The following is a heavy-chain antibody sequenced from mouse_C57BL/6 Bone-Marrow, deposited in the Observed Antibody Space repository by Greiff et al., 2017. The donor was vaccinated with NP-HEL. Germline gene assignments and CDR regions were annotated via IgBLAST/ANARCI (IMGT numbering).Heavy chain of an antibody. CDR3: ARRDYYGSSYYWYFDV. J-gene: IGHJ1*03. Sequence: QVQLKQPGAELVMPGASVKLSCKASGYTFTSYWMHWVKQRPGQGLEWIGEIDPSDSYTNYNQKFKGKSTLTVDKSSSTAYMQLSSLTSEDSAVYYCARRDYYGSSYYWYFDVWGTGTTVTVSS. V-gene: IGHV1-69*01. D-gene: IGHD1-1*01. CDR1: GYTFTSYW. CDR2: IDPSDSYT.